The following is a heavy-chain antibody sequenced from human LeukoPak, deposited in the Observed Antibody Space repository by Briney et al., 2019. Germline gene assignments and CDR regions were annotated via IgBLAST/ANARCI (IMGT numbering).Heavy chain of an antibody. V-gene: IGHV4-38-2*02. CDR1: GYAISSGYY. CDR2: INHSGIT. D-gene: IGHD3-9*01. J-gene: IGHJ4*02. Sequence: PSETLSLTCAVSGYAISSGYYWGWIRQPPGKGLEWIASINHSGITYYNPSLKSRVTISVDTSKNQFSLKLTSVTPADTAVYYCGRDRPTGYYDYWGQGILVTVSS. CDR3: GRDRPTGYYDY.